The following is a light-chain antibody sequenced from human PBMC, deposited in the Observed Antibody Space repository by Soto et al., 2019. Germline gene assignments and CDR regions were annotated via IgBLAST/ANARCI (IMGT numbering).Light chain of an antibody. CDR3: SSYTSSSTPFYV. V-gene: IGLV2-14*01. Sequence: QSALTQPASVSGSPGQSITISCTGTSSDVGGYNYVSWYQQHPGKAPKLMIYDVSNRPLGVSNRFSGSKSGNTASLTISGLQAEDEADYYCSSYTSSSTPFYVFGTGTKLTVL. J-gene: IGLJ1*01. CDR1: SSDVGGYNY. CDR2: DVS.